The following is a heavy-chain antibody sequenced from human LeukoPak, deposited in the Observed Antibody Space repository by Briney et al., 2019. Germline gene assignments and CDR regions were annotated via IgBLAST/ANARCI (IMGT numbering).Heavy chain of an antibody. Sequence: ASVKVSCKASGYTFTSYDINWVRQATGQGLEWMGWMNPNSGNTGYAQKFQGRVTMTRNTSISTAYMELSSLRSEDTAVYYCARGLLVYAVYCYYMDVWGKGTTVTVSS. D-gene: IGHD2-8*01. CDR3: ARGLLVYAVYCYYMDV. CDR2: MNPNSGNT. CDR1: GYTFTSYD. V-gene: IGHV1-8*01. J-gene: IGHJ6*03.